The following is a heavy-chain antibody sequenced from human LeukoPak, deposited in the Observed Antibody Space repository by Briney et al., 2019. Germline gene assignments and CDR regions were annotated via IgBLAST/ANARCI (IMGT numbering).Heavy chain of an antibody. D-gene: IGHD3-10*01. Sequence: GESLKISCQASGYKFTNYWIGWVRRMPGKGLECLGIIFPGDLEVRYSPSFQGQVTISSDKSTSTAYLQWGSLKASDTAMYYCARHAHDYYGSGSYPLFDLWGQGTLVTVSS. CDR1: GYKFTNYW. CDR3: ARHAHDYYGSGSYPLFDL. J-gene: IGHJ4*01. CDR2: IFPGDLEV. V-gene: IGHV5-51*01.